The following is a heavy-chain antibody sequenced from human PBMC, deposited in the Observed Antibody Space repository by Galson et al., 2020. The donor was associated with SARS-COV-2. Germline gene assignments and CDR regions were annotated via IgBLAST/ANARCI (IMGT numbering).Heavy chain of an antibody. D-gene: IGHD3-3*01. Sequence: GESLKISCKASGYTFTGYYMHWVRQAPGQGLEWMGWINPNSGGTNYAQKFQGRVTMTRDTSISTAYMELSRLRSDDTAVYYCARDRLEWLLPLLDYYYYGMDVWGQGTTVTVSS. CDR1: GYTFTGYY. CDR3: ARDRLEWLLPLLDYYYYGMDV. V-gene: IGHV1-2*02. J-gene: IGHJ6*02. CDR2: INPNSGGT.